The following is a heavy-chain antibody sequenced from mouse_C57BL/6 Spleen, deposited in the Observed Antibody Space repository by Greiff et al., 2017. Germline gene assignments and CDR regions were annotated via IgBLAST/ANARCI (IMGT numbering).Heavy chain of an antibody. CDR1: GYTFTDSY. J-gene: IGHJ2*01. CDR3: ARSITTVVDY. D-gene: IGHD1-1*01. V-gene: IGHV1-19*01. Sequence: EVKLMESGPVLVKPGASVKMSCKASGYTFTDSYMNWVKQSHGKSLEWIGVINPYNGGTSYNQKFKGKATLTVDKSSSTAYMELNSLTSEDSAVYYCARSITTVVDYWGQGTTLTVSS. CDR2: INPYNGGT.